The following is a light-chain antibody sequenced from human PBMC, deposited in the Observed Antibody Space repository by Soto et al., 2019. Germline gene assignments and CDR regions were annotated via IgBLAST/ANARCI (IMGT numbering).Light chain of an antibody. Sequence: QSVLPQSPSASGTPGQRATSSSSGSSSNIGSNYVFWYQLLPGTAPKLLIYRNNQRPSGVPDRFSGSKSGTSASLAISGLRSEDEAHYYCAAWDDSLSGRVFGTGTQLTVL. V-gene: IGLV1-47*01. CDR1: SSNIGSNY. CDR2: RNN. CDR3: AAWDDSLSGRV. J-gene: IGLJ1*01.